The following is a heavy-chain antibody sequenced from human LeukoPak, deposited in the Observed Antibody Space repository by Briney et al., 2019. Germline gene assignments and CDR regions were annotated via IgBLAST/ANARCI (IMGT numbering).Heavy chain of an antibody. V-gene: IGHV3-48*02. CDR1: GFTFSTYS. CDR3: TRDPHALDY. J-gene: IGHJ4*02. CDR2: IRGGGSPI. Sequence: GGSLRLSCAASGFTFSTYSMNWVRQAPGKGLEWVSYIRGGGSPIYYAASVKGRFTISRDNAKNSLYLQMNSLRDEDTAVYYCTRDPHALDYWGQGTLVTVSS.